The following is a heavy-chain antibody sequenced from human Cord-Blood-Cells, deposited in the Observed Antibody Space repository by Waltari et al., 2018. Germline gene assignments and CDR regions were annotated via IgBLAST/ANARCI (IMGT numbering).Heavy chain of an antibody. V-gene: IGHV1-8*03. J-gene: IGHJ3*02. CDR1: GYTFTSYD. CDR3: AREGGSIAARRAAFDI. CDR2: RNPNSGNT. Sequence: QVQLVQSGAEVKKPGASVKVSCKASGYTFTSYDINWVRQATGQGLEWIGWRNPNSGNTGYAQKCQGRVTITRNTSISTAYMELSSLRSEDTAVYYCAREGGSIAARRAAFDIWGQGTMVTVSS. D-gene: IGHD6-6*01.